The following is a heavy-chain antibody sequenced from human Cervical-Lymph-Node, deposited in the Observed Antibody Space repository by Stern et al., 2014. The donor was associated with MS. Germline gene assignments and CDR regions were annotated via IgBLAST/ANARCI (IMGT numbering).Heavy chain of an antibody. CDR1: GFTFGRHS. Sequence: VQLVESGGGVVQSGRSLRLSCATSGFTFGRHSMHWVRQAPGKGLEWVALISYEGSSQHYADSVKGRFTISRSNSNNTLFLQMNSLRVEDTAIYYCARPAAARYFDYWGQGSQVTVSS. V-gene: IGHV3-30-3*01. D-gene: IGHD6-25*01. J-gene: IGHJ4*02. CDR3: ARPAAARYFDY. CDR2: ISYEGSSQ.